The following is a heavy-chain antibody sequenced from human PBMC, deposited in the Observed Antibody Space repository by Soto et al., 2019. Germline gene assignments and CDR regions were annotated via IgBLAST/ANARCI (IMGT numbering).Heavy chain of an antibody. Sequence: QVQLVQSGAEVKTPGSSVKVSCKASGGIFTRYDIRWVRQAPGQGLEWMGAIIPIFGTANYAQKFQGRVTITADATTITAYMELSSLRSETTAMYYCAINEGRDVSTFDYWGQGTLVTVSS. CDR1: GGIFTRYD. CDR2: IIPIFGTA. D-gene: IGHD3-10*02. J-gene: IGHJ4*02. CDR3: AINEGRDVSTFDY. V-gene: IGHV1-69*01.